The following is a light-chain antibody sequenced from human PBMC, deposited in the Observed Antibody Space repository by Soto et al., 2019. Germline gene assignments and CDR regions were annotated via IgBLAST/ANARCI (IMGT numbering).Light chain of an antibody. V-gene: IGKV3-20*01. CDR3: QQYGKSPLT. CDR2: GAS. Sequence: EIVLTHSPGTLSLSPGERATLSFSSSQSGSGSYLAWYQQKPGQALRLLISGASRRATGIPDRFSGSGSGTDFTLTISSLEPEDFAVYYCQQYGKSPLTFGGGTKVDI. CDR1: QSGSGSY. J-gene: IGKJ4*01.